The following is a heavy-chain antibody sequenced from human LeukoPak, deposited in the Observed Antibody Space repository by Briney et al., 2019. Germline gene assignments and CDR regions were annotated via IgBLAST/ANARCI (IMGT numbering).Heavy chain of an antibody. Sequence: GASVKVSCKASGYTFTGYYMHWVRQAPGQGLEWMGWINPNSGGTNYAQKFQGRVTMTRDTSISTAYMELSRLRSDDTAVYYCARVLSGSYSVSDYWGQGTLVTVSS. CDR1: GYTFTGYY. J-gene: IGHJ4*02. D-gene: IGHD1-26*01. V-gene: IGHV1-2*02. CDR3: ARVLSGSYSVSDY. CDR2: INPNSGGT.